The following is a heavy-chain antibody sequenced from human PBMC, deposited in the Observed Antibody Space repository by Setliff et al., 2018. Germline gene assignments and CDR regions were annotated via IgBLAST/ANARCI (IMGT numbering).Heavy chain of an antibody. CDR2: INPDGSEK. D-gene: IGHD3-16*01. CDR1: GFTYNNDW. Sequence: QPGGSLRLSCGASGFTYNNDWVSWVRQAPGKGLEWLASINPDGSEKYYVDSVKGRFTISRDNAKNSLSLQMNSLRTEDTAVYYCFGAGTCSYWGQGTQVTVPS. J-gene: IGHJ4*02. V-gene: IGHV3-7*01. CDR3: FGAGTCSY.